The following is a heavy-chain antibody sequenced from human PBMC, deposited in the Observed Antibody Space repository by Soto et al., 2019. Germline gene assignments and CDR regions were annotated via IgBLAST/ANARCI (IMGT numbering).Heavy chain of an antibody. D-gene: IGHD4-4*01. CDR1: GYTFTDYW. CDR3: ARHISNCRCYYYAMDV. V-gene: IGHV5-51*01. CDR2: IYPGDSDT. J-gene: IGHJ6*04. Sequence: GESLKISCKGSGYTFTDYWIGWVRQLPGKGLEWMGIIYPGDSDTRYSPSFQGHVTITVDKSTSTAYLQWNTLKASDTAMYYCARHISNCRCYYYAMDVCGEGTTVTVSA.